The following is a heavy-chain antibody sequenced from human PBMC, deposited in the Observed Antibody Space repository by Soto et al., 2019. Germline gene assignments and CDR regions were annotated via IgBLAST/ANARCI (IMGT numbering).Heavy chain of an antibody. CDR1: GGSISSSSYY. J-gene: IGHJ6*02. D-gene: IGHD6-13*01. CDR2: IYYSGST. Sequence: SETLSLTCTVSGGSISSSSYYWGWIRQPPGKGLEWIGSIYYSGSTYYNPSLKSRVTISVDTSKNQFSLKLSPVTAADTAVYYCARRLVLYYYYGMDVWGQGTTVTVSS. CDR3: ARRLVLYYYYGMDV. V-gene: IGHV4-39*01.